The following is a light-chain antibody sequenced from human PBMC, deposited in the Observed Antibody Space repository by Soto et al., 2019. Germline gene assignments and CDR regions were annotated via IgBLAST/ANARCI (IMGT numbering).Light chain of an antibody. V-gene: IGLV2-14*01. Sequence: QSALTQPASVSGSPGQSITISCTGTSSDVGGYNYVYWYQQHPGKAPKLMIYDVNNRPSGVSNRVSGSKSGNTASLTISGLQAEDEADYYCSSSTSSSTLVFGGGTKLTVL. CDR3: SSSTSSSTLV. J-gene: IGLJ2*01. CDR2: DVN. CDR1: SSDVGGYNY.